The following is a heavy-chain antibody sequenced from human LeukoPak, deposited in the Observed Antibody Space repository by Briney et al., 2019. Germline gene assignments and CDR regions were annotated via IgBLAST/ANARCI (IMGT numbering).Heavy chain of an antibody. J-gene: IGHJ3*02. Sequence: SETLSLTCSVSGGPIGGDYWSWIRQPPGKALDGIGYIYTTGRTNYSPSLKSLVTISVHTSKNQFSLKLNSVTAADTAVYYCAKILGSGVWYGFDIWGQGTMVTVSS. CDR3: AKILGSGVWYGFDI. V-gene: IGHV4-4*09. CDR2: IYTTGRT. CDR1: GGPIGGDY. D-gene: IGHD2-21*01.